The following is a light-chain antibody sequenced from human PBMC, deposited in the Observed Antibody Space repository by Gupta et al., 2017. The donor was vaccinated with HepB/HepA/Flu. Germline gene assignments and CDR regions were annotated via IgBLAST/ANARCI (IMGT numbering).Light chain of an antibody. V-gene: IGKV3-15*01. CDR3: QQYNNWPPVT. Sequence: EIVMTQSPATLSVSPGERATLSCRASQSVSSNLAWYQQKPGQAPRLLIYGASTRATGIPARFSGSGAGTEFTLTISSLQSEDFAVYYCQQYNNWPPVTFGQGTKVEIK. CDR2: GAS. CDR1: QSVSSN. J-gene: IGKJ1*01.